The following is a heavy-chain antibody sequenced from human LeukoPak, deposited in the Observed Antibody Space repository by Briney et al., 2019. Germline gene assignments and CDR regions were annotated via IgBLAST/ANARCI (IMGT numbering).Heavy chain of an antibody. Sequence: PSETLSLTCVVSGVSDITGDFSWSWIRQPPGKGLEWLGYVYFSGSTYYNPSLKSRVSISLDMSKRDFSLKLTSVTAADTAVYYCARVVPAANYYYYMDVWGKGTTVTISS. CDR2: VYFSGST. CDR3: ARVVPAANYYYYMDV. D-gene: IGHD2-2*01. CDR1: GVSDITGDFS. V-gene: IGHV4-30-4*07. J-gene: IGHJ6*03.